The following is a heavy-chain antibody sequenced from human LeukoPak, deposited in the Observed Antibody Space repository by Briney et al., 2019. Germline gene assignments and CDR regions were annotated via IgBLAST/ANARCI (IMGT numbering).Heavy chain of an antibody. V-gene: IGHV1-46*01. CDR1: GYTFTNYY. D-gene: IGHD2-8*01. CDR3: ARTPAMVPPGY. J-gene: IGHJ4*02. CDR2: INPSDGNT. Sequence: GASVKVSCKASGYTFTNYYLHWVRQAPGQGLEWMGIINPSDGNTGYAQKFQGRVTMTRDTSTSTVYMELSSLRSEDTAVYYCARTPAMVPPGYWGQGTLVTVSS.